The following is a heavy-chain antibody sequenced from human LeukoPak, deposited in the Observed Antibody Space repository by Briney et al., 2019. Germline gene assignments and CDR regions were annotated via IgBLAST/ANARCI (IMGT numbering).Heavy chain of an antibody. J-gene: IGHJ3*02. CDR3: ANGYYYGSGSYSKEAFDI. CDR2: ISYDGSNK. V-gene: IGHV3-30*18. CDR1: GFTFSNYG. D-gene: IGHD3-10*01. Sequence: PDGSLRLSCAASGFTFSNYGMHWVRQAPGKGLEWVVVISYDGSNKYYADSVKGRFSISRDNSKNTLYLQMNSLRAEDTAVYYCANGYYYGSGSYSKEAFDIWGQGNIVPVSS.